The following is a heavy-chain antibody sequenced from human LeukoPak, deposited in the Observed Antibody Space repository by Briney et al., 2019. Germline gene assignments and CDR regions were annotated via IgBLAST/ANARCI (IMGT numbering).Heavy chain of an antibody. CDR2: IYDSGNT. Sequence: SETLSLTCTVSGGSISSGDNYWTWIRQPPGKGLEWIGHIYDSGNTYYDSALKSRIDMALDTSKSQFALNVTSVTAADTAVYYCARGRFISFGGVLDFWGQGTPVTVSS. CDR1: GGSISSGDNY. CDR3: ARGRFISFGGVLDF. V-gene: IGHV4-30-4*01. D-gene: IGHD3-16*01. J-gene: IGHJ4*02.